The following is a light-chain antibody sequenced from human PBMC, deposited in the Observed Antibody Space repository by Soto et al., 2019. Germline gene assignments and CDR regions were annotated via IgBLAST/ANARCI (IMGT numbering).Light chain of an antibody. J-gene: IGKJ2*01. V-gene: IGKV1-5*03. CDR3: QQYNIHPYT. CDR2: KAS. CDR1: QIISSW. Sequence: DIQMTQSPSTLSAFVGDRVTITCRASQIISSWLAWYQQKPGKAPKLMIYKASSLESGVPSRFSGSGSGTEFTLTISSLHPDDFATYYCQQYNIHPYTFGQGTKLEIK.